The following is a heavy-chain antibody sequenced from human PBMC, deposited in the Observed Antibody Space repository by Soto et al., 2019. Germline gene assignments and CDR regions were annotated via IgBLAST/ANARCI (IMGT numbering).Heavy chain of an antibody. Sequence: QVQLVQSGAEVKKPGASVKVSCKASGYTFTSYGISWVRQAPGQGLEWMGWISAYNGNTNYAQKLQGRVTMTPDTSTSTAYMELRSLRSDDTAVYYCARDRVSGSYSAVTDWFDPWGQGTLVTVSS. CDR3: ARDRVSGSYSAVTDWFDP. J-gene: IGHJ5*02. D-gene: IGHD1-26*01. CDR1: GYTFTSYG. V-gene: IGHV1-18*01. CDR2: ISAYNGNT.